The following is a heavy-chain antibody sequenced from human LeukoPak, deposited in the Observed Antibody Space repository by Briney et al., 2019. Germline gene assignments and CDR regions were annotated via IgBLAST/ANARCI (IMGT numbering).Heavy chain of an antibody. Sequence: GESLKISCQGSGYSFPSYWIGWVRQMPGKGLEWMGIIYPGDSDTRYSPSFQGQVTISADRSVTTAYLQWSSLKASDTAVYYCARQLLEYSSSSGFDYWGQGTLVTVSS. CDR1: GYSFPSYW. CDR3: ARQLLEYSSSSGFDY. J-gene: IGHJ4*02. D-gene: IGHD6-6*01. CDR2: IYPGDSDT. V-gene: IGHV5-51*01.